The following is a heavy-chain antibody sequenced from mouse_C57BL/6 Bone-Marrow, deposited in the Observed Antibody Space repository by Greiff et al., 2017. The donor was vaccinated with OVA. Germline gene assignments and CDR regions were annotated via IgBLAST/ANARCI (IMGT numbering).Heavy chain of an antibody. CDR3: ARDGLRYFDV. J-gene: IGHJ1*03. V-gene: IGHV5-4*01. D-gene: IGHD2-13*01. Sequence: VQLKESGGDLVKPGGSLKLSCAASGFTFSSYGMSWVRQTPDKRLEWVATISSGGSYTYYPDNVKGRFTISRDNAKNNLYLQMSHLKSEDTAMYYCARDGLRYFDVWGTGTTVTVSS. CDR1: GFTFSSYG. CDR2: ISSGGSYT.